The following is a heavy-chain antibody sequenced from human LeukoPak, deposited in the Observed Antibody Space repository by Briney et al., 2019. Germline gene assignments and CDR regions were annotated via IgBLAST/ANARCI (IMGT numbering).Heavy chain of an antibody. D-gene: IGHD3-10*01. CDR1: GFTFSSYG. V-gene: IGHV3-23*01. CDR3: AKDAELLWFGEGYYFGY. Sequence: GGSLRLSCAASGFTFSSYGMSWVRQAPGKGLEWVSAISGSGGSTYYADSVKGRFTISRDNSKNTLYLQMNSLRAEDTAVYYCAKDAELLWFGEGYYFGYWGQGTLVTVSS. J-gene: IGHJ4*02. CDR2: ISGSGGST.